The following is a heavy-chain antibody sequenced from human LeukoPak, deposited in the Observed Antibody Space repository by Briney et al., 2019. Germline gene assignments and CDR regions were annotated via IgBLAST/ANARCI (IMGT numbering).Heavy chain of an antibody. Sequence: KPGGSLRLSCAASGFTFSDYYMSWIRQAPGKGLEWVSYISSSGSTIYYADSVKGRFTISRDNAKNLLYLQMNSLRAEDTAVYYCARDLIDSSGYYYESYYFDYWGQGTLVTVSS. D-gene: IGHD3-22*01. J-gene: IGHJ4*02. V-gene: IGHV3-11*01. CDR3: ARDLIDSSGYYYESYYFDY. CDR1: GFTFSDYY. CDR2: ISSSGSTI.